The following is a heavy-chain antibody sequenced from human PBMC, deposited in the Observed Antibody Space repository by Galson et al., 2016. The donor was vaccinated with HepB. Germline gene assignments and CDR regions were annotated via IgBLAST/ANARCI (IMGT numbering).Heavy chain of an antibody. V-gene: IGHV3-23*01. Sequence: SLRLSCAGTGFTFSSYGMSWVRQAPGKGLEWVSVISALHNQIYYADSVRGRFTISRDNSESRLFLQMSSLRAEDTAMYYCVISVRGISTGSFDPWGQGTLVVVSS. CDR3: VISVRGISTGSFDP. CDR2: ISALHNQI. J-gene: IGHJ5*02. CDR1: GFTFSSYG. D-gene: IGHD3-10*01.